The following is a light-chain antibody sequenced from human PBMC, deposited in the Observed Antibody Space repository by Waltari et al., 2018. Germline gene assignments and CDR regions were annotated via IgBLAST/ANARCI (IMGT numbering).Light chain of an antibody. V-gene: IGLV8-61*01. CDR1: SGSPSTTSY. CDR3: ALYMGSGIWV. J-gene: IGLJ3*02. Sequence: QTVVTQEPSLSVSPGGTVTLTCALSSGSPSTTSYATWYQHTPGQAPRTLVYKANARSSGVRDRFSGSILGNTAALTITGAQADDESDYYCALYMGSGIWVFGGGTRLTVL. CDR2: KAN.